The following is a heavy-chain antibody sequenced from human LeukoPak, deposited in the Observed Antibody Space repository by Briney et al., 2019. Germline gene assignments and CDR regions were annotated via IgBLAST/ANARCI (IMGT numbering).Heavy chain of an antibody. J-gene: IGHJ4*02. Sequence: ASETLSLTCTVSGGSISSYYWSWIRQPAGKGLEWIGRIYTSGTTHYNPSLKSRVTMSVDTSKNQFSLKLSSVTAADTAVYYCARLSTVTTSFDYWGQGTLVTVSS. CDR2: IYTSGTT. D-gene: IGHD4-17*01. CDR3: ARLSTVTTSFDY. V-gene: IGHV4-4*07. CDR1: GGSISSYY.